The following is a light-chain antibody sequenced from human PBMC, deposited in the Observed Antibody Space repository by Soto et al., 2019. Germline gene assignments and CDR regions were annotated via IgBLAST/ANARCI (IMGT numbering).Light chain of an antibody. CDR1: QSISRNF. J-gene: IGKJ1*01. CDR2: GGS. V-gene: IGKV3-20*01. Sequence: EIVLTQSPGTLSLSPGGRATLSCRASQSISRNFLAWNQHKPGQSPRLLIYGGSTRVTGIPDRFSGSGTGTEFTLTISSLQPDDFATYYCQHYNSYSEAFGQGTKVDIK. CDR3: QHYNSYSEA.